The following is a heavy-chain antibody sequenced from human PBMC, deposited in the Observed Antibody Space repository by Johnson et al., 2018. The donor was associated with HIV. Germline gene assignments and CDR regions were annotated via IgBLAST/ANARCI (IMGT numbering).Heavy chain of an antibody. CDR3: AKCLLRSGGNCYVVDAFDI. D-gene: IGHD2-15*01. V-gene: IGHV3-72*01. CDR2: TRNKANSYTT. J-gene: IGHJ3*02. CDR1: GFTFSDHY. Sequence: EVQLVESGGGFVQPGGSLRLSCAASGFTFSDHYMDWVRQAPGKGLEWVGRTRNKANSYTTEYAASVKGRFPISRDDSKNSLYLQMNSLRAEDTAVYYCAKCLLRSGGNCYVVDAFDIWGQGTMVTVSS.